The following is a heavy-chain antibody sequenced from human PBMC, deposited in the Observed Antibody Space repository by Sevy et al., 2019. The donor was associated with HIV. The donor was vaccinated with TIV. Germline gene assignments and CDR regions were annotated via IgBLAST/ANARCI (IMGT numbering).Heavy chain of an antibody. CDR1: GFAFTNYYA. V-gene: IGHV3-30-3*01. CDR2: ISYDGIDK. D-gene: IGHD4-17*01. J-gene: IGHJ6*02. Sequence: GGSLRLSCTASGFAFTNYYAMHWVRQAPGKGLEWVALISYDGIDKFYADSVKGRFTITRDNFKNTLYLQMNGLTTEDTAVYYCARPRANYVDHYFFYAMDVWGQGTTVTVSS. CDR3: ARPRANYVDHYFFYAMDV.